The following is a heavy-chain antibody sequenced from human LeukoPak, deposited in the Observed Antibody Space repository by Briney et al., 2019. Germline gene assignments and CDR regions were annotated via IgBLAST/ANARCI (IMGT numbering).Heavy chain of an antibody. J-gene: IGHJ6*03. D-gene: IGHD6-19*01. Sequence: SVKLSCKASGGSFSSYAISWVRQAPGKGLEWMGGIIPIFGTANYAQKFQGRVTITADKSTSTAYMQLSSLRSEDTAVYYCARGIAVAGYYYYMDVWGKGTTVTVSS. CDR3: ARGIAVAGYYYYMDV. V-gene: IGHV1-69*06. CDR2: IIPIFGTA. CDR1: GGSFSSYA.